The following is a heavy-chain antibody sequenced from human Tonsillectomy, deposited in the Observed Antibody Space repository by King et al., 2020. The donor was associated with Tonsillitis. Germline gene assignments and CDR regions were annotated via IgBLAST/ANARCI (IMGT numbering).Heavy chain of an antibody. Sequence: VQLVESGGGLVQPGMSLRLSCAASGFAFSSYWMSWVRQAPGKGLEWVANIKEDGSEKYHVDSGKGRFTISRDNAKNSLFLQMNSLGADDTAVYYCVREDWGSFDYWGQGILVTVSS. D-gene: IGHD7-27*01. J-gene: IGHJ4*02. V-gene: IGHV3-7*01. CDR2: IKEDGSEK. CDR3: VREDWGSFDY. CDR1: GFAFSSYW.